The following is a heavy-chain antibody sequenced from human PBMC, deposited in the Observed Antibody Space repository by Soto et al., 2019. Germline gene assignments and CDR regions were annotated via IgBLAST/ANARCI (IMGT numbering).Heavy chain of an antibody. CDR1: YYSIISRDSY. Sequence: SASVSLTSALVYYSIISRDSYWGWLRQPPGKGLEWIGSISYSGSTYYNPSLKSRVTISVDTSKNQFSLKLSSVTAADTAVYYCARRYGLSDFDIWGQGTMVS. CDR2: ISYSGST. D-gene: IGHD3-10*01. CDR3: ARRYGLSDFDI. V-gene: IGHV4-38-2*01. J-gene: IGHJ3*02.